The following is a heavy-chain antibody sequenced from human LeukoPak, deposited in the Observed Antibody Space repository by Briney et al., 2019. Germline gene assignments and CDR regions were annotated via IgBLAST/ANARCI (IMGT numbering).Heavy chain of an antibody. J-gene: IGHJ3*02. CDR1: GGSISTYY. V-gene: IGHV4-59*01. D-gene: IGHD6-19*01. Sequence: SETLSLTCTVSGGSISTYYWSWIRQPPGKGLEWIGYIYYSGSTNYNPSLESRVTISVDTSKNQFSLKLSSVTAADTAVYYCAREGSSGWHDAFDIWGQGTMVTVSS. CDR2: IYYSGST. CDR3: AREGSSGWHDAFDI.